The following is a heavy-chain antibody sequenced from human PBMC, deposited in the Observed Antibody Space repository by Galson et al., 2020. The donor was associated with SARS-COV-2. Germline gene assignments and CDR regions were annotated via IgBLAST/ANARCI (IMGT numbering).Heavy chain of an antibody. V-gene: IGHV3-30*04. CDR2: ISYDGTKR. Sequence: GGSLRLSCRASGFTFSSSAMHWVRQAPGKGQEWVAIISYDGTKRYNLDSVKGRFTISRDNSKNTLFLQMDSLTTEDTAVYYCARETDDYTSSWYDYWGQGTLVTVSS. D-gene: IGHD6-13*01. J-gene: IGHJ4*02. CDR1: GFTFSSSA. CDR3: ARETDDYTSSWYDY.